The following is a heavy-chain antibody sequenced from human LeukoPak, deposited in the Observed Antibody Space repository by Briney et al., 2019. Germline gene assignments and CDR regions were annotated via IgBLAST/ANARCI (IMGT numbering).Heavy chain of an antibody. V-gene: IGHV1-24*01. CDR1: GYTLTELS. CDR2: FDPEDGET. Sequence: GASVKVSCTVSGYTLTELSMHWVRQAPGKGLEWMGGFDPEDGETIYAQKFQGRVTMTEDTSTDTAYMELSSLRSEDTAVYYCATLGFGNHAGWFDPWGQGTLVTVSS. CDR3: ATLGFGNHAGWFDP. J-gene: IGHJ5*02. D-gene: IGHD3-10*01.